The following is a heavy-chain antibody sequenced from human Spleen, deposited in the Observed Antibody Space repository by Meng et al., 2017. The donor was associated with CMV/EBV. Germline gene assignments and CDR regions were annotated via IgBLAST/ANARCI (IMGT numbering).Heavy chain of an antibody. Sequence: GSLRLSCTVSGGSISSSSYYWGWIRQPPGKGLEWIGSIYYSGSTYYNPSLKSRVTISVDTSKNQFSLKLSSVTAADTAVYYCARALLWPVYYYDSSGYYPHFDYWGQGTLVTVSS. CDR1: GGSISSSSYY. CDR3: ARALLWPVYYYDSSGYYPHFDY. CDR2: IYYSGST. J-gene: IGHJ4*02. D-gene: IGHD3-22*01. V-gene: IGHV4-39*07.